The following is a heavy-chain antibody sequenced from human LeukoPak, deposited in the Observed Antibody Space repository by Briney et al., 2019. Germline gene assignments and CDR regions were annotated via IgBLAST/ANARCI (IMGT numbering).Heavy chain of an antibody. J-gene: IGHJ5*02. CDR1: GGSISSGGYY. CDR3: ARGIRVTTVRWFDP. V-gene: IGHV4-31*03. CDR2: IYYSGST. D-gene: IGHD4-17*01. Sequence: SETLSLTCTVSGGSISSGGYYWSWIRQHPGKGLEWIGYIYYSGSTYYNPSLKSRVTISVDTSKNQFSLKLSSVTAADTAVYYCARGIRVTTVRWFDPWGQGTLVTVSS.